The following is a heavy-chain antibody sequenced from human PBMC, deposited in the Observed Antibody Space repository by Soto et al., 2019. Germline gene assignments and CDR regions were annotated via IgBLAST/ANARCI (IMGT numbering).Heavy chain of an antibody. D-gene: IGHD1-1*01. V-gene: IGHV6-1*01. CDR3: ARNSWNAPPAFDF. J-gene: IGHJ4*02. Sequence: QVQLQQSGPGLVKPSQTLSLTCVISGNNVSTNSAGWNWIRQSPSRGLEWLGRTYYRSKWNNDYAASVQGRITVNPDTSKNQFSLQLNSVTPEDTGVYYCARNSWNAPPAFDFWGQGIQVTVSS. CDR2: TYYRSKWNN. CDR1: GNNVSTNSAG.